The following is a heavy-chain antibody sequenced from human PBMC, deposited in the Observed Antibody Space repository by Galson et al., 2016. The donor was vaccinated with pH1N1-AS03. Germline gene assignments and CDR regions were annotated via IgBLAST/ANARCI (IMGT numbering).Heavy chain of an antibody. CDR1: GASTKSFF. CDR2: IYGAGIT. CDR3: ARGARDSSGYYLRGFHY. Sequence: SETLSLTCGVSGASTKSFFWSWIRQSPGKGLEWKGNIYGAGITNYNPSFKSRLTLSLDTSKNQFSLNLKSVTAADTAVYYCARGARDSSGYYLRGFHYWGQGTLVTVSS. D-gene: IGHD3-22*01. J-gene: IGHJ4*02. V-gene: IGHV4-59*08.